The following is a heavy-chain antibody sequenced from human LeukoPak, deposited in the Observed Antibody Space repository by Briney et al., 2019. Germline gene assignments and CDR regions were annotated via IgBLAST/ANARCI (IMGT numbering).Heavy chain of an antibody. CDR3: ARGFDAGALDY. J-gene: IGHJ4*02. CDR1: GFTFSSYA. D-gene: IGHD3-10*01. V-gene: IGHV3-30-3*01. CDR2: ISYDGSNK. Sequence: GGSLRLSCAASGFTFSSYAMHWVRQAPGKGLEWVAVISYDGSNKYYADSVKGRFTISRDNSKNTLYLQMNSLRAEDTAVYYCARGFDAGALDYWGQGTLVTVSS.